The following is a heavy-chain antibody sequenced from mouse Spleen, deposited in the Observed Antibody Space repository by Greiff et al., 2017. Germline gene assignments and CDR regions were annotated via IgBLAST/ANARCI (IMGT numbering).Heavy chain of an antibody. V-gene: IGHV1-54*01. D-gene: IGHD1-1*01. CDR3: GRFYGSSRYYFDY. J-gene: IGHJ2*01. Sequence: VQLQQSGAELVRPGTSVKVSCKASGYAFTNYLIEWVKQRPGQGLEWIGVINPGSGGTNYNEKFKGKATLTADKSSSTAYMQLSSLTSEDSAVYFCGRFYGSSRYYFDYWGQGTTLTVSS. CDR2: INPGSGGT. CDR1: GYAFTNYL.